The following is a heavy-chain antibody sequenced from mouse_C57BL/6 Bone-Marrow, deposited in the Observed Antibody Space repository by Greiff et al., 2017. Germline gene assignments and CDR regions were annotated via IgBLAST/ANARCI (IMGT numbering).Heavy chain of an antibody. CDR1: GYTFTSYW. CDR2: IDPSDSYT. D-gene: IGHD1-1*01. Sequence: QVQLQQPGAELVMPGASVKLSCKASGYTFTSYWMHWVKQRPGQGLEWIGEIDPSDSYTNYNQKFKGKSTLTVDKYASTAYMQLSSLTSEDSAVYYCARESTTVGFAYWGQGTLVTVSA. V-gene: IGHV1-69*01. J-gene: IGHJ3*01. CDR3: ARESTTVGFAY.